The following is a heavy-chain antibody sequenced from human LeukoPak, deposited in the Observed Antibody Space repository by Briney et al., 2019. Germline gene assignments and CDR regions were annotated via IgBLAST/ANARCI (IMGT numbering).Heavy chain of an antibody. Sequence: PSETLSLTCTVSGGSISSVDYYWSWIRQPPGKGLEFIGEINHSGSTNYNPSLKSRVTVSVDTSKNQISLKLTSVTAADTAKYHCARLDWSGFYIDSWGQGTLVTVSS. CDR2: INHSGST. D-gene: IGHD3-3*01. J-gene: IGHJ5*01. CDR1: GGSISSVDYY. V-gene: IGHV4-61*08. CDR3: ARLDWSGFYIDS.